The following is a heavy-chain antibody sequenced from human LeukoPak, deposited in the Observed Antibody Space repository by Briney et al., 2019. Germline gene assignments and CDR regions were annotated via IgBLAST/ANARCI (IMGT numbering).Heavy chain of an antibody. Sequence: ASVKVSCKASGYTFTSYGISWVRQAPGQGLEWMGWISAYNGNTNYAQKFQGRVTMTRDTSISTAYMELSRLRSDDTAVYYCARVESWDSSGYYLYYFDYWGQGTLVTVSS. CDR2: ISAYNGNT. D-gene: IGHD3-22*01. V-gene: IGHV1-18*01. CDR1: GYTFTSYG. CDR3: ARVESWDSSGYYLYYFDY. J-gene: IGHJ4*02.